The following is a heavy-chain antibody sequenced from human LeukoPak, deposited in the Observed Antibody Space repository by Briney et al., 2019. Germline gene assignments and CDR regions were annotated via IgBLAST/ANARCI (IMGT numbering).Heavy chain of an antibody. V-gene: IGHV3-74*01. D-gene: IGHD3-22*01. CDR2: INSDGINT. CDR3: AKDVRRFYYDTGDDPYAAVPREYYNSYYMDV. J-gene: IGHJ6*03. Sequence: GGSLRLSCAASGFTFSNYWMHWVRQAPGKGLVWVSRINSDGINTSYADSVRGRLTISRDNSKNTLYLQMNSLRAEDTAVYYCAKDVRRFYYDTGDDPYAAVPREYYNSYYMDVWGKGTTVTISS. CDR1: GFTFSNYW.